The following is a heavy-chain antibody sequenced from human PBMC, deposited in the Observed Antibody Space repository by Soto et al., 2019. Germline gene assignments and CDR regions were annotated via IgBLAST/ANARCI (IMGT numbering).Heavy chain of an antibody. J-gene: IGHJ6*02. CDR2: ISYDGSNK. CDR3: ARDRGSGSYYTTYYYGMDV. Sequence: GGSLRLSCAASGFTFSSYAMHWVRQAPGKGLEWVAVISYDGSNKYYADSVKGRFTISRDNSKNTLYLQMNSLRAEDTAVYYCARDRGSGSYYTTYYYGMDVWGQGTTVTVSS. V-gene: IGHV3-30-3*01. D-gene: IGHD3-10*01. CDR1: GFTFSSYA.